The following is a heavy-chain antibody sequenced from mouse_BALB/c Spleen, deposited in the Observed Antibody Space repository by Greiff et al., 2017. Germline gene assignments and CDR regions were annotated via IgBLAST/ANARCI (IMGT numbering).Heavy chain of an antibody. J-gene: IGHJ2*01. CDR3: ARWDYRYAMDY. V-gene: IGHV1-54*01. CDR1: GYAFTNYL. D-gene: IGHD2-14*01. Sequence: VQLQQSGAELVRPGTSVKVSCKASGYAFTNYLIEWVKQRPGQGLEWIGVINPGSGGTNYNEKFKGKATLTADKSSSTAYMQLSSLTSDDSAVYFCARWDYRYAMDYWGQGTTLTVSS. CDR2: INPGSGGT.